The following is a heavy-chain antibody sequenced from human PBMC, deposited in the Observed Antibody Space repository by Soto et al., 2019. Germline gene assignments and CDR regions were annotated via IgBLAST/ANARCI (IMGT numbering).Heavy chain of an antibody. Sequence: SETLSLTCDVSSVSITSSNGWTWVRQPPGKGLEWLGKISHSGTVNYNATLRSRVTISVDKPKNQLSLKLMSVTAADTAVYYCARDYDGFDYWGPGILVTVSS. V-gene: IGHV4-4*02. CDR3: ARDYDGFDY. D-gene: IGHD3-16*01. CDR2: ISHSGTV. CDR1: SVSITSSNG. J-gene: IGHJ4*02.